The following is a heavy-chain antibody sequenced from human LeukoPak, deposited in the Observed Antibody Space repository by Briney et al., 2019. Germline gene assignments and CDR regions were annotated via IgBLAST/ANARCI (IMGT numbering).Heavy chain of an antibody. D-gene: IGHD2-2*01. CDR3: AKVYCSSTSCFKIGAFDI. CDR2: ISGSGGST. Sequence: GGSLRLSCAASGFTLSSYAMSWVRQAPGKGLEWVSAISGSGGSTYYADSVKGRFTISRDNSKNTLYLQMNSLRAEDTAVYYCAKVYCSSTSCFKIGAFDIWGQGTMVTVSS. V-gene: IGHV3-23*01. J-gene: IGHJ3*02. CDR1: GFTLSSYA.